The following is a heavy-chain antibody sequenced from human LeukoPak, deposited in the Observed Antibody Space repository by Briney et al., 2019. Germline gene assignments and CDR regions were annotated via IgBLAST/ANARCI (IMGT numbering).Heavy chain of an antibody. CDR2: IYTSGST. J-gene: IGHJ6*03. D-gene: IGHD5-18*01. CDR1: GGSISSGSYH. V-gene: IGHV4-61*02. Sequence: SETLSLTCTVSGGSISSGSYHWSWIRQPAGKGLEWIGRIYTSGSTNYNPSLKSRVTISVDTSKNQFSLKLSSVTAADTAVYYCARSDTAMVEYYYYYYMDVWGKGTTVTVSS. CDR3: ARSDTAMVEYYYYYYMDV.